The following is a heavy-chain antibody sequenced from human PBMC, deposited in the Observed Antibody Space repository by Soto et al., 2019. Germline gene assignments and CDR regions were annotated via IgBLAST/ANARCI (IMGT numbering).Heavy chain of an antibody. Sequence: GASVKVSCKASGYTFTSYGISWVRQAPGQGLEWMGWISAYNGNTNYAQKLQGRVTMTTDTSTSTAYMELRSLRSDDTAVYYCARKKGYCSSASCYDYYYYGIDVWGQGTTVTVSS. D-gene: IGHD2-2*01. V-gene: IGHV1-18*01. CDR3: ARKKGYCSSASCYDYYYYGIDV. J-gene: IGHJ6*02. CDR1: GYTFTSYG. CDR2: ISAYNGNT.